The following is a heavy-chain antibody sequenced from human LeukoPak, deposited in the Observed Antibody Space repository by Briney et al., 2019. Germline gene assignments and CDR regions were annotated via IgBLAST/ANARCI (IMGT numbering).Heavy chain of an antibody. J-gene: IGHJ3*02. CDR1: GFTFSSYG. D-gene: IGHD5-24*01. CDR2: IWYDGSNK. Sequence: GGSLRLSCAASGFTFSSYGMFWVRQAPGKGLEWVAVIWYDGSNKYYADSVKGRFTISRDNSKNTLYLQMNSLRVEDTAVYYCARDGYNVEAFDIWGQGTMITVSS. CDR3: ARDGYNVEAFDI. V-gene: IGHV3-33*08.